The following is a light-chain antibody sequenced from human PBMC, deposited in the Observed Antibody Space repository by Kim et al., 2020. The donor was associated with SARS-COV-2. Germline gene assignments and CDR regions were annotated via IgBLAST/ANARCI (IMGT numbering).Light chain of an antibody. J-gene: IGKJ2*01. CDR1: QSVTSNY. CDR2: LAS. CDR3: QQYDTLPYT. Sequence: DIVLTQSPGTLSLSLGERATLSCRASQSVTSNYLAWFQKKPGQAPRLLVYLASRRSTDIPDRFSGSGSETDFTLTISGVQPEDVAVYFCQQYDTLPYTFGPGTKLEI. V-gene: IGKV3-20*01.